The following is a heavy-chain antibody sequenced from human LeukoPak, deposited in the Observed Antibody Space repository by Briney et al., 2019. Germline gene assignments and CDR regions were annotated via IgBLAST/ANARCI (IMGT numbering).Heavy chain of an antibody. J-gene: IGHJ5*02. CDR2: IRSSSSYI. V-gene: IGHV3-21*01. CDR1: GFTFSSYS. CDR3: ARDSETYYYGSGSFDP. Sequence: PGGTLRLSCAASGFTFSSYSMNWVRQAPGKGLEWVSSIRSSSSYIYYADSVKGRFTISRDNAKNSLYLQMNSLRAEDTAVYYCARDSETYYYGSGSFDPWGQGTLVTVSS. D-gene: IGHD3-10*01.